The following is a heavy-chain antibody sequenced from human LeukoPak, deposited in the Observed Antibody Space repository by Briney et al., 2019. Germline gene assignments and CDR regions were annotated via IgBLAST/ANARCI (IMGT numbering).Heavy chain of an antibody. CDR2: INPNSGGT. D-gene: IGHD6-13*01. CDR1: GYTFTGYY. V-gene: IGHV1-2*02. CDR3: ARGLGSNWYIRLYYMDV. J-gene: IGHJ6*03. Sequence: ASVKVSCKASGYTFTGYYMHWVRQAPGQGLEWMGWINPNSGGTNYAQKFQGRVTMTRDTSISTAYMELSRLRSDDTAVYYCARGLGSNWYIRLYYMDVWGKGTTVTVSS.